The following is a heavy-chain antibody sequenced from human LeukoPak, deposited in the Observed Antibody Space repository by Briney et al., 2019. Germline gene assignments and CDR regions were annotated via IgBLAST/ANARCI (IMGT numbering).Heavy chain of an antibody. Sequence: ASVNVSCKASGYTFTSYAMHWVRQAPGQRLEWMGWINAGKGNTKYSQKLQGRVTITGDTSASTAYMELSSLRSEDTAVYYCARGSCSSTSCFMDVWGQGTTVTVSS. CDR3: ARGSCSSTSCFMDV. D-gene: IGHD2-2*01. CDR2: INAGKGNT. CDR1: GYTFTSYA. V-gene: IGHV1-3*01. J-gene: IGHJ6*02.